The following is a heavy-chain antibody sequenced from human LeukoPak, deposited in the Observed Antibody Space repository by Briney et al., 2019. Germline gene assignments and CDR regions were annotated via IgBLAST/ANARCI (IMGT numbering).Heavy chain of an antibody. D-gene: IGHD3-9*01. CDR3: ATVLRYFDWLPS. J-gene: IGHJ5*01. Sequence: GSLRLSCAASGFTFSSYAMSWVRQAPGKGLEWVSAISGSGGSTYYADSVKGRFTISRDNSKNTLYLQMNSLRAEDTAVYYCATVLRYFDWLPSWGQGTLVTVSS. V-gene: IGHV3-23*01. CDR2: ISGSGGST. CDR1: GFTFSSYA.